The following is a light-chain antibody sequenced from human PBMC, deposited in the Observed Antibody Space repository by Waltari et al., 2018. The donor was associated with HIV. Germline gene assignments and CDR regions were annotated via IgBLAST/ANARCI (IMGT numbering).Light chain of an antibody. CDR2: DAA. Sequence: EAVMTQSPTALSVSPGARATISCRASQNVGSNLAWYQQKPGQAPRLLIHDAATRVTGIPARFSGSGSGTEFTLTISSLQSEDFGVYYCQQYSNWPRTFGHGTRVEIK. J-gene: IGKJ1*01. CDR1: QNVGSN. CDR3: QQYSNWPRT. V-gene: IGKV3D-15*01.